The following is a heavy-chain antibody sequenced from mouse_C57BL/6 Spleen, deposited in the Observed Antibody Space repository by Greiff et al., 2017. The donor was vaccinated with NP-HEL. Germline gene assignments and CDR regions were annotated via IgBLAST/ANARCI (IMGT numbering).Heavy chain of an antibody. V-gene: IGHV1-53*01. D-gene: IGHD1-1*01. Sequence: QVQLQQPGTELVKPGASVKLSCKASGYTFTSYWMHWVKQRPGQGLEWIGNINPSNGGTNYNEKFKSKATLTVDKSSSTAYMQLSSLTAEDSAVYYCARGTGGSSPHWYFDVWGTGTTVTVSS. CDR3: ARGTGGSSPHWYFDV. CDR2: INPSNGGT. CDR1: GYTFTSYW. J-gene: IGHJ1*03.